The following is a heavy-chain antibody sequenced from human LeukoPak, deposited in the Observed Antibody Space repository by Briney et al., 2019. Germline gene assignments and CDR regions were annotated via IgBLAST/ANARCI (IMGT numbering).Heavy chain of an antibody. V-gene: IGHV3-7*01. D-gene: IGHD2-2*01. J-gene: IGHJ4*02. Sequence: GGSLRLSCAASGFTFSSYWMSWVRQAPGKGLEWVANIKQDGSEKYYVDSVKGRFTISRDNAKNSLYLQMNSLRAEDTAVYYCATYCSSTSCSDRYSNFDYWGQGTLVTVSS. CDR3: ATYCSSTSCSDRYSNFDY. CDR1: GFTFSSYW. CDR2: IKQDGSEK.